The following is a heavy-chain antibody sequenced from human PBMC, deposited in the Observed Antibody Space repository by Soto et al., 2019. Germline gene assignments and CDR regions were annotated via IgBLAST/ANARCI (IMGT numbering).Heavy chain of an antibody. Sequence: GGSLRLSCAASGFTFSSYGMHWVRQAPGKGLEWVAVIWYDGSNKYYADSVKGRFTISRDNSKNTLYLQMNSLRAEDTAVYYCARDRSNYLTMYYFDYWGQGTLVTVSS. CDR1: GFTFSSYG. CDR3: ARDRSNYLTMYYFDY. V-gene: IGHV3-33*01. J-gene: IGHJ4*02. D-gene: IGHD4-4*01. CDR2: IWYDGSNK.